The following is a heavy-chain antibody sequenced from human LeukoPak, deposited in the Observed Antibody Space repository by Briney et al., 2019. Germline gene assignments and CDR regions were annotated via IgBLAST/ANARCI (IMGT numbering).Heavy chain of an antibody. CDR1: GFTVSSNY. Sequence: PGGSLRLSCAASGFTVSSNYISWVRQAPGKGLEWVSVIYSAGTTYYADSVNGRFTISRDNSKNTLYLQMNSLRVEDTAVYYCASQSTPVLPFDIWGQGTMVTVSS. J-gene: IGHJ3*02. CDR3: ASQSTPVLPFDI. V-gene: IGHV3-66*04. CDR2: IYSAGTT.